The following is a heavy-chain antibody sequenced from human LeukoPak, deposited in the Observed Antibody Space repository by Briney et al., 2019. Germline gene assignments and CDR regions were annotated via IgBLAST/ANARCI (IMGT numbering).Heavy chain of an antibody. CDR1: GGSISSYY. V-gene: IGHV4-4*07. CDR3: ARVLDDGTVTTGFDY. J-gene: IGHJ4*02. Sequence: SETLSLTCTVSGGSISSYYWSWIRQPAGKGLEWIGRIYTSGSTNYNPSLESRVTMSVDTSKNQFSLKLSSVTAADTAVYYCARVLDDGTVTTGFDYWGQGTLVTVSS. D-gene: IGHD4-17*01. CDR2: IYTSGST.